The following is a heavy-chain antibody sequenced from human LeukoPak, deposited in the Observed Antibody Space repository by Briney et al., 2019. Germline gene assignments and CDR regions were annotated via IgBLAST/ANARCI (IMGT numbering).Heavy chain of an antibody. J-gene: IGHJ4*02. CDR1: GFTFSSYA. Sequence: GGSLRLSCAASGFTFSSYAMHWVRQAPGKGLEWVAVISYDGSNKYYADSVKGRFTISRDNSKNTLYLQMNSLRAEDTAVYYCARDRGQWRVAATYYFDYWGQGTLVTVSS. CDR3: ARDRGQWRVAATYYFDY. CDR2: ISYDGSNK. V-gene: IGHV3-30-3*01. D-gene: IGHD6-25*01.